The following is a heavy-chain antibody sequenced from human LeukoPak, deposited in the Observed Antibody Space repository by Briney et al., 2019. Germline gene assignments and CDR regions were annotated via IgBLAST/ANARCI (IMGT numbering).Heavy chain of an antibody. CDR1: GFTFSSYA. V-gene: IGHV3-23*01. CDR3: ARDCTFKFSGYSSGFCPFDY. Sequence: PGGSLRLSCAASGFTFSSYAMSWVRQAPGKGLEWVSAISGSGGSTYYADSVKGRFTISRDNAKNSLYLQMNSLRAEDTAVYYCARDCTFKFSGYSSGFCPFDYWGQGTLVTVSS. CDR2: ISGSGGST. D-gene: IGHD6-19*01. J-gene: IGHJ4*02.